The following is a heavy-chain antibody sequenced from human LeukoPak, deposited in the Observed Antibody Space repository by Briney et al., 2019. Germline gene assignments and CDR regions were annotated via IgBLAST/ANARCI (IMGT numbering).Heavy chain of an antibody. CDR1: GGTFSSYA. Sequence: GASVKVSCKASGGTFSSYAISWVRQAPGQGLEWMGWINPNSGGTNYAQKFQGRVTMTRDTSISTAYMELSRLSSDDTAVYYYARGLYGSGNYYSDYWGQGTLVTVSS. V-gene: IGHV1-2*02. CDR2: INPNSGGT. D-gene: IGHD3-10*01. J-gene: IGHJ4*02. CDR3: ARGLYGSGNYYSDY.